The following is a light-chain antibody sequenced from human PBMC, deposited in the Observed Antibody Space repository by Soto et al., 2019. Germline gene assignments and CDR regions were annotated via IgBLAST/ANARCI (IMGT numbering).Light chain of an antibody. Sequence: QSALTQPPSASGSPGQSVTISCTGTSSDVGGYKYVSWYQQHPGKAPKLMIYDVSKRPSGVPDRFSGSKSGNTNTASLTVSGLQAEDEADYYCSSYAGSNTYVVFGGGTKLTVL. J-gene: IGLJ2*01. CDR3: SSYAGSNTYVV. CDR2: DVS. CDR1: SSDVGGYKY. V-gene: IGLV2-8*01.